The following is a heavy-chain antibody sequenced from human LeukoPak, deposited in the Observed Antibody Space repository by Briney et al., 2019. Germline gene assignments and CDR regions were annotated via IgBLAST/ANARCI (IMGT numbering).Heavy chain of an antibody. CDR1: GYSFTSYW. Sequence: GESLKISCKGSGYSFTSYWIGWVRQMPGKGLEWMGIIYPGDSDTRYSPSFQGQVTISADKSISTAYLQWSSLKASDTAMYYCARATIFGVVIGPFDYWGQGTLVTVSS. V-gene: IGHV5-51*01. CDR2: IYPGDSDT. D-gene: IGHD3-3*01. CDR3: ARATIFGVVIGPFDY. J-gene: IGHJ4*02.